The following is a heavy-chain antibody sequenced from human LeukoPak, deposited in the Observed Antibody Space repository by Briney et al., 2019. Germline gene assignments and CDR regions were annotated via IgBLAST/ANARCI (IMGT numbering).Heavy chain of an antibody. V-gene: IGHV1-69*04. CDR2: IIPILGIA. CDR3: ASSAVQIAARPGAAYYYGMDV. D-gene: IGHD6-6*01. Sequence: GASVKVSCKASGGTFSSYAISWVRQAPGQGLGWMGRIIPILGIANYAQKFQGRVTITADKSTSTAYMELSSLRSEDTAVYYCASSAVQIAARPGAAYYYGMDVWGQGTTVTVSS. J-gene: IGHJ6*02. CDR1: GGTFSSYA.